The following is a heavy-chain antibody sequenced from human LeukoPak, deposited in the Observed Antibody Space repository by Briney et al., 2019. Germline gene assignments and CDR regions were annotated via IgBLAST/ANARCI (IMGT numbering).Heavy chain of an antibody. J-gene: IGHJ3*02. CDR1: GFTFSTYN. CDR2: ISTSSNYI. Sequence: TGGSLRLSCTASGFTFSTYNMNWVRQATGKGLEWVSSISTSSNYIYYADSVKGRFTISRDNAKNSLYLQMNSLRVEDTDVYYCARDVGASAPDAFDIWGQGTMVTVSS. V-gene: IGHV3-21*01. D-gene: IGHD1-26*01. CDR3: ARDVGASAPDAFDI.